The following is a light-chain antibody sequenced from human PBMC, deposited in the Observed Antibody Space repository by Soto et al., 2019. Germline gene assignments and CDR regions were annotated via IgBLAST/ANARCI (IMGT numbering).Light chain of an antibody. CDR1: SSDIGVYDF. CDR2: DVT. CDR3: SSYTTSTTRV. Sequence: QSALTQPASVSGSPRQSITISCTGTSSDIGVYDFVSWYQQHPGRAPKLLIYDVTNRPSGISDRFSGSKSGNTASLTISGLQPEDEADYYCSSYTTSTTRVFGGGTKVTVL. J-gene: IGLJ3*02. V-gene: IGLV2-14*01.